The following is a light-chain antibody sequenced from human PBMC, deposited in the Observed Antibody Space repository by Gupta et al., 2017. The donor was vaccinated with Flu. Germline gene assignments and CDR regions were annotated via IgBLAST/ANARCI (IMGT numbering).Light chain of an antibody. J-gene: IGKJ1*01. Sequence: DIQMTQSPSTLSASVGDRVTITCRASQSISSWLAWYQQKPGKAPKLLIYKASSLESGVPSRFSGSGSGTEFTLTIISLQPDDFATYYCQQYNSYLWTFGQGTKVEIK. V-gene: IGKV1-5*03. CDR1: QSISSW. CDR2: KAS. CDR3: QQYNSYLWT.